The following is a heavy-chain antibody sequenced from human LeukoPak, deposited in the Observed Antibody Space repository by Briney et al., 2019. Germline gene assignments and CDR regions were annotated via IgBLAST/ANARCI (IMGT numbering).Heavy chain of an antibody. V-gene: IGHV3-30*18. Sequence: GGSLRLSCAASGFTFSTYGMHWVRQAPVQGLEWVAVISYDGSNKYYADSVKGRFTISRDNSKNTLYLQMNSLRAEDTAVYYXAKDRRGYSYGDFDYWGQGTLVTVSS. D-gene: IGHD5-18*01. CDR2: ISYDGSNK. CDR1: GFTFSTYG. J-gene: IGHJ4*02. CDR3: AKDRRGYSYGDFDY.